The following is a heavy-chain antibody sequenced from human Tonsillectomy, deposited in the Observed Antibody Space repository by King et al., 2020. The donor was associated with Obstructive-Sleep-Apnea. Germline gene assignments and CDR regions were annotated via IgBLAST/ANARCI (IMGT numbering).Heavy chain of an antibody. CDR2: ISMRGSDT. Sequence: VQLVESGGDLVEPGGSLRLSCAVSGLRFNRYSLNGVRQAPGKGLEWISYISMRGSDTYYADSVKGRFTISRDDATNSLFLQVNSLRVDDTAIYYCATDRNWAFDYWGQGTLVTVSS. J-gene: IGHJ4*02. D-gene: IGHD7-27*01. V-gene: IGHV3-48*04. CDR3: ATDRNWAFDY. CDR1: GLRFNRYS.